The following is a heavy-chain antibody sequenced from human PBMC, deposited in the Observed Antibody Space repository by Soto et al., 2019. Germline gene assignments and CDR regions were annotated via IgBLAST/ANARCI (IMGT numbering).Heavy chain of an antibody. CDR1: GFTFISYA. CDR3: AKDKGSLGSGSYGIFDY. V-gene: IGHV3-23*01. D-gene: IGHD3-10*02. J-gene: IGHJ4*02. Sequence: EVHLLESGGGLVQPGGSLRLSCAASGFTFISYALTWVRQAPGKGLEWVSAISGSGGSTFYADSLKGRFTISRDNSNNTLYLQMNSLGAEDTAVYYCAKDKGSLGSGSYGIFDYWGQGTLVTVSS. CDR2: ISGSGGST.